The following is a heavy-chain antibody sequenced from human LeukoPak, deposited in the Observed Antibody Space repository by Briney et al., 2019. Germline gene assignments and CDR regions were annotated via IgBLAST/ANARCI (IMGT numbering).Heavy chain of an antibody. D-gene: IGHD3-16*01. CDR2: INHSGST. CDR1: GGSFSGYY. V-gene: IGHV4-34*01. CDR3: ARGRRGIFDY. J-gene: IGHJ4*02. Sequence: PSETLSLTCAVYGGSFSGYYWSWIRQPPGKGLEWIGEINHSGSTNYNPSLKSRVTISVDTYKNQFSLKLSSVTAADTAVYYCARGRRGIFDYWGQGTLVTVSS.